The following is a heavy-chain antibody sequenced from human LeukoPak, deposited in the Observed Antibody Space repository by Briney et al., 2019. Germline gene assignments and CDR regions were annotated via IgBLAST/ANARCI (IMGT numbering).Heavy chain of an antibody. CDR2: ISGSGGST. V-gene: IGHV3-23*01. CDR3: ARALFSQGYGGNSPFDY. CDR1: GFTFSSYA. Sequence: GGSLRLSCAASGFTFSSYAVSWVRQAPGKGLEWVSAISGSGGSTYYADSVKGRFTISRDNSKNTLYLQMNSLRAEDTAVYYCARALFSQGYGGNSPFDYWGQGTLVTVSS. D-gene: IGHD4-23*01. J-gene: IGHJ4*02.